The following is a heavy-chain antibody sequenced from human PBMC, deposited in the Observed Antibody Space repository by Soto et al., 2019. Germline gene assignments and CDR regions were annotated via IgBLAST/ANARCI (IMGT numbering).Heavy chain of an antibody. CDR2: IFYSGST. CDR1: GGSISSYY. V-gene: IGHV4-59*01. D-gene: IGHD2-21*01. J-gene: IGHJ5*01. CDR3: AGSISGDPCFDP. Sequence: SETLSLTCTVSGGSISSYYWSWIRQPPGKRLEWVGYIFYSGSTNYDPSLKSRVTISLDTSRNQFSLNLRSVTAADTAVYYCAGSISGDPCFDPWGQGTLVTVSS.